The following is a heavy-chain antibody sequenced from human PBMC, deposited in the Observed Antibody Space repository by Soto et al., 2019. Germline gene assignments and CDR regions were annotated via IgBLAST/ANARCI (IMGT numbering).Heavy chain of an antibody. CDR2: TYSGGSA. Sequence: EVQLVESGGGLVQPGGSLRLSCAASGFTVSSNYMSWVRQAPGKGLEWVSVTYSGGSAYYADSVKGRFTISRDNSKTTLYLQMTSLRAEGTAVYYCARHGYSYGGGYFDYWGQGTLVTVSS. CDR3: ARHGYSYGGGYFDY. CDR1: GFTVSSNY. J-gene: IGHJ4*02. D-gene: IGHD5-18*01. V-gene: IGHV3-66*04.